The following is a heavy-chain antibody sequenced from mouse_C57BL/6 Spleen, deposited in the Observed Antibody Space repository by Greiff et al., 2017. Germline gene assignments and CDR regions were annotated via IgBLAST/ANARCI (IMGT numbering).Heavy chain of an antibody. V-gene: IGHV1-15*01. D-gene: IGHD1-1*01. CDR3: TRSPYGSSPYYAMDY. J-gene: IGHJ4*01. CDR1: GYTFTDYE. CDR2: IDPETGGT. Sequence: QVQLKQSGAELVRPGASVTLSCKASGYTFTDYEMHWVKQTPVHGLEWIGAIDPETGGTAYNQKFKGKAILTADKSSSTAYMELRSLTSEDSAVYYCTRSPYGSSPYYAMDYWGQGTSGTVAS.